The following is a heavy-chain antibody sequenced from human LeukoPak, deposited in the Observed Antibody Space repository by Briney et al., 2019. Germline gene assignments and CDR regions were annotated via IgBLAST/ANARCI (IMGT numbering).Heavy chain of an antibody. D-gene: IGHD5-18*01. CDR3: ARDSVQLWYNFDY. Sequence: SETLSLTCAVYGGSFSGYYWSWIRQPPGKGLEWIGEINHSGSTNYNPSLKSRVTISVDTSKNQFSLKLSSVTAADTAVYYCARDSVQLWYNFDYWGQGTLVTVSS. CDR1: GGSFSGYY. J-gene: IGHJ4*02. V-gene: IGHV4-34*01. CDR2: INHSGST.